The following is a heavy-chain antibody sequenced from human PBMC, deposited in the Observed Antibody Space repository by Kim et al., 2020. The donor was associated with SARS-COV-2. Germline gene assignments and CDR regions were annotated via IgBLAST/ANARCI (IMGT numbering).Heavy chain of an antibody. J-gene: IGHJ4*02. V-gene: IGHV5-51*01. CDR3: ARGGTYYDFWSGYYVIDY. D-gene: IGHD3-3*01. Sequence: GESLKISCKGSGYSFTSYWIGWVRQMPGKGLEWMGIIYPGDSDTRYSPSFQGQVTISADKSISTAYLQWSSLKASDTAMYYSARGGTYYDFWSGYYVIDYWGQGTLVTVSS. CDR2: IYPGDSDT. CDR1: GYSFTSYW.